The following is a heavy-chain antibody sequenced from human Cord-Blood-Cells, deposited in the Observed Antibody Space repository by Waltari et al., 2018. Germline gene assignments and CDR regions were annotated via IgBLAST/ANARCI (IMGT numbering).Heavy chain of an antibody. V-gene: IGHV1-2*04. CDR1: GYTFTGYY. D-gene: IGHD1-26*01. CDR2: SNPNSGGT. Sequence: QVQLVQSGAEVNKPGASVKVSCKASGYTFTGYYMHWVSQAPGQGLGWMGWSNPNSGGTNYAQKFQGWVTMTRDTSISTAYMELSRLRSDDTAVYYCARPVGGSPDAFDIWGQGTMVTVSS. CDR3: ARPVGGSPDAFDI. J-gene: IGHJ3*02.